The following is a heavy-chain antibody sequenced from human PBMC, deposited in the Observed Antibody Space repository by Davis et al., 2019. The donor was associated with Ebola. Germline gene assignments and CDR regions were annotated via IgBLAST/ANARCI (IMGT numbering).Heavy chain of an antibody. CDR3: AKDGGRRASWFEP. D-gene: IGHD3-16*01. V-gene: IGHV3-9*02. Sequence: PAGSLTLSCAASGFTSDAYAMHWVRHAPGKGLEWVSGISWNSGSIGYADSVKGRFTISRNNAKNSLYLQMNSLRAEDTALYYCAKDGGRRASWFEPWGQGTLVTVSS. CDR2: ISWNSGSI. CDR1: GFTSDAYA. J-gene: IGHJ5*02.